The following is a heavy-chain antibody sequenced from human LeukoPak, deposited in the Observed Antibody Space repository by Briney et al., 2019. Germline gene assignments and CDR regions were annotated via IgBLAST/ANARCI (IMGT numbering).Heavy chain of an antibody. CDR1: GGSISSYY. D-gene: IGHD1-1*01. J-gene: IGHJ5*02. CDR2: IYTSGST. CDR3: ARDRKLAGEFDP. Sequence: SETLSLTCTVSGGSISSYYWSWIRQPAGKGLEWIGRIYTSGSTNYNPSLKSRVTMSVDTFKNQFSLKLSSVTAADTAVYYCARDRKLAGEFDPWGQGTLVTVSS. V-gene: IGHV4-4*07.